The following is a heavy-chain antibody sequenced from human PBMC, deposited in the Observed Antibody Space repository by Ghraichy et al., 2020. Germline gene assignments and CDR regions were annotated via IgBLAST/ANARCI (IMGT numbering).Heavy chain of an antibody. CDR1: GFTFSSYA. D-gene: IGHD3-10*01. Sequence: GGSLRLSCAASGFTFSSYAMSWVRQAPGKGLEWLSFISSSCGSTYYADSVKGRFTISRDNSKNTLYLQMNSLRAEDTAVYYCAKGPLVRGEAQYYFDYRGQGTLVTVSS. J-gene: IGHJ4*02. CDR3: AKGPLVRGEAQYYFDY. V-gene: IGHV3-23*01. CDR2: ISSSCGST.